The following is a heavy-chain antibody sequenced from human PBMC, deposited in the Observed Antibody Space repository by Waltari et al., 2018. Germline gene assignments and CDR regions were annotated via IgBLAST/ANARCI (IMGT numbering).Heavy chain of an antibody. D-gene: IGHD6-19*01. J-gene: IGHJ4*02. CDR1: GFTFSSSG. V-gene: IGHV3-23*01. Sequence: EVQLLESGGGLVQPGGSLRLSCAASGFTFSSSGLSWVRLAPGKGLQWVSAITGGGGSTYSADSVKGRFSIFRDNSKNTVYLQMRSLRAEDTAIYYCAKSSGRLTYYFDSWGRGTLVTVSS. CDR3: AKSSGRLTYYFDS. CDR2: ITGGGGST.